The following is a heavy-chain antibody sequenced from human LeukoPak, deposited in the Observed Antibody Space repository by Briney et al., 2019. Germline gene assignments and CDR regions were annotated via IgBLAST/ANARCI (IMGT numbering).Heavy chain of an antibody. V-gene: IGHV3-21*01. D-gene: IGHD2-21*02. CDR3: TRATYCGGDCYDAFDL. CDR1: GFTFRSYS. J-gene: IGHJ3*01. Sequence: GGSLRLSCRASGFTFRSYSLHWVRQAPGKGLEWVSSISSSSTYIYYADAVKGRFTIPRDNAKNSLYLQMNSLRAEDTAVYYCTRATYCGGDCYDAFDLWGQGTMVTVSS. CDR2: ISSSSTYI.